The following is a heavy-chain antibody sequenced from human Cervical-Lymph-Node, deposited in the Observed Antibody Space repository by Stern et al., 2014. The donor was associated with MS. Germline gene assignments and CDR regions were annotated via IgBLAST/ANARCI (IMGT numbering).Heavy chain of an antibody. D-gene: IGHD2-21*02. J-gene: IGHJ4*02. CDR2: ISGSGGAI. Sequence: VQLVESGGDLVKPGGSLRLSCVASGFSFSDYDMSWIRQAPGKGLEWISYISGSGGAIYYADSVQGRFTIYRDNAKNSLFLQMNSLRAEDTAVYYCGRGDAGDYWGQGTLVTVAS. CDR1: GFSFSDYD. CDR3: GRGDAGDY. V-gene: IGHV3-11*01.